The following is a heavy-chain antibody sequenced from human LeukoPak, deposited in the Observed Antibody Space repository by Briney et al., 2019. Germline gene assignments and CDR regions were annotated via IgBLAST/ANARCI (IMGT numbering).Heavy chain of an antibody. CDR2: INSDGSST. V-gene: IGHV3-74*01. CDR3: AKGAGDYMWGDYFDY. CDR1: GFTFSSYW. Sequence: GGSLRLSCAASGFTFSSYWMHWVRQAPGKGLVWVSRINSDGSSTSYADSVKGRFTISRDNAKNTLYLQMNSLRAEDTAVYYCAKGAGDYMWGDYFDYWGQGTLVTVSS. J-gene: IGHJ4*02. D-gene: IGHD4-17*01.